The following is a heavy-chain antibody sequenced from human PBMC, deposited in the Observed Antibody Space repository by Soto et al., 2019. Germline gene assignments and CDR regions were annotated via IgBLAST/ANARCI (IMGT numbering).Heavy chain of an antibody. V-gene: IGHV3-30*03. J-gene: IGHJ4*02. Sequence: PGGSLRLSCAASGFSFSAFGIHWVRQAPGKGLEWVAFLSHDGSNKYYADSVRGRVTISRDNSKNTVYLQMNSLRPDDTAVYYCARDRDGGTYTYFDNWGQGTRVTVSS. CDR1: GFSFSAFG. CDR3: ARDRDGGTYTYFDN. D-gene: IGHD1-26*01. CDR2: LSHDGSNK.